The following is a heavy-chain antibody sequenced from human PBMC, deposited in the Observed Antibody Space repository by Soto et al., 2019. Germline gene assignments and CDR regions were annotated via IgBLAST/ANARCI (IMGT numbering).Heavy chain of an antibody. CDR3: ARVNDYVWGSYRSPHGYYFDY. CDR2: IYYSGST. Sequence: LSLTCTVSGGSISSYYWSWIRQPPGKGLEWIGYIYYSGSTNYNPSLKSRVTISVDTSKNQFSLKLSSVTAADTAVYYCARVNDYVWGSYRSPHGYYFDYWGQGTLVTVSS. CDR1: GGSISSYY. V-gene: IGHV4-59*01. D-gene: IGHD3-16*02. J-gene: IGHJ4*02.